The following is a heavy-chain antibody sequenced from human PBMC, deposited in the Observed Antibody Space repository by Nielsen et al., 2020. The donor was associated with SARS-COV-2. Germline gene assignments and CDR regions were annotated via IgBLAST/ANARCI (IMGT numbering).Heavy chain of an antibody. V-gene: IGHV4-39*01. CDR3: ARRDSSGPGWFDP. D-gene: IGHD6-19*01. CDR1: DGSISSSSYF. J-gene: IGHJ5*02. CDR2: IFYRGST. Sequence: SETLSLTCTASDGSISSSSYFWDWIRQPPGKGLEWIGSIFYRGSTYYNPSLKGRVAVSVDTSKNQFSLKLNSVTAADAAVYYCARRDSSGPGWFDPWGQGTLVTVSS.